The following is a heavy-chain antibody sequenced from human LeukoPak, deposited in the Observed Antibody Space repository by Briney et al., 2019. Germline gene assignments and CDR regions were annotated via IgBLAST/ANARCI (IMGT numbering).Heavy chain of an antibody. D-gene: IGHD3-22*01. CDR2: IYHSGST. Sequence: SETLSLTCAVSGGSISSSNWWSWVRQPPGKGLEWIGEIYHSGSTNYNPSLKSRVTISVDESKNQFSLKLSSVTAADTAVYYCARTHKATMIVEPLEKLPANYYYYGMDVWGQGTTVTVSS. J-gene: IGHJ6*02. CDR3: ARTHKATMIVEPLEKLPANYYYYGMDV. V-gene: IGHV4-4*02. CDR1: GGSISSSNW.